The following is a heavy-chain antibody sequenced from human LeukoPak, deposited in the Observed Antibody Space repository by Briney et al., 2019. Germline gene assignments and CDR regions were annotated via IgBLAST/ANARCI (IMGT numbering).Heavy chain of an antibody. D-gene: IGHD3-22*01. Sequence: HSETLSLTCTVSGDSIGTYFWNWIRQSAGEGLDWIGHVYDGGRTNYNPSLKGRVTISVDTSRNLFSLRLSSVTAADTAVYYCARDYSDGSGYYPLFDNWGQGTPVTVSS. CDR3: ARDYSDGSGYYPLFDN. CDR1: GDSIGTYF. V-gene: IGHV4-4*07. J-gene: IGHJ4*02. CDR2: VYDGGRT.